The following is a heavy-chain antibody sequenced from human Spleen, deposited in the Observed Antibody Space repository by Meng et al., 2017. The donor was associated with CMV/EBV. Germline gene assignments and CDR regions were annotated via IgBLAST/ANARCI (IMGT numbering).Heavy chain of an antibody. Sequence: GESLKISCAASGFTFSSYEMNWVRQAPGKGLEWVSYISSSGSTIYYADSVKGRFTISIDNAKNSLYLQMNSLRAEDTAVYYCAREGGGCSSTSCYHYYYYGMDVWGQGPTVTVSS. CDR3: AREGGGCSSTSCYHYYYYGMDV. CDR1: GFTFSSYE. V-gene: IGHV3-48*03. CDR2: ISSSGSTI. J-gene: IGHJ6*02. D-gene: IGHD2-2*01.